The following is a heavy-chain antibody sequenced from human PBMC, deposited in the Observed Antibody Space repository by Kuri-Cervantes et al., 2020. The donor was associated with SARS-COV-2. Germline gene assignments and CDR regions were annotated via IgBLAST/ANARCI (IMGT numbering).Heavy chain of an antibody. CDR3: ARGDYSGSWYSGYYYYMDV. Sequence: GESLKISCAASGFAFSSYSMNWDRHAPGKGLEWVSFISSSSSYKYYADSVEGLSTISRDNAKNSKYLQINSLSAEDTAVYYCARGDYSGSWYSGYYYYMDVWGKGTTVTVSS. V-gene: IGHV3-21*01. CDR2: ISSSSSYK. J-gene: IGHJ6*03. D-gene: IGHD6-13*01. CDR1: GFAFSSYS.